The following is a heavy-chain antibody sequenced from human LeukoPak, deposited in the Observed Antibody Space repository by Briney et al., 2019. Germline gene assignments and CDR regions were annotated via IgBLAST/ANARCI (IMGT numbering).Heavy chain of an antibody. V-gene: IGHV3-7*01. D-gene: IGHD1-26*01. CDR2: IKYDGIDK. Sequence: GGSLRLSCAASGFIFTDYWMNWVRQAPGKGLEWVAMIKYDGIDKKYLDSVKGRFTVSRDNAKNSLYLQMNSLRAEDTAVYYCARARGATTFGDYWGQGTLVTVSS. J-gene: IGHJ4*02. CDR3: ARARGATTFGDY. CDR1: GFIFTDYW.